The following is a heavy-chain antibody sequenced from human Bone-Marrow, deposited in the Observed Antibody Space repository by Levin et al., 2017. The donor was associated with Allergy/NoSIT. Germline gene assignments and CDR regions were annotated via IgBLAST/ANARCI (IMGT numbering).Heavy chain of an antibody. CDR3: TTLNSGSSDYYYGVDV. V-gene: IGHV3-15*01. J-gene: IGHJ6*02. CDR2: IKGKTDGGTT. D-gene: IGHD1-26*01. Sequence: GGSLRLSCAASGFTFSNAWMSWVRQAPGQGLEWVGRIKGKTDGGTTDYAAPVKGRFTISRDDSKNTLYLQMNSLKTEDTAVYYCTTLNSGSSDYYYGVDVWGQGTTVTVSS. CDR1: GFTFSNAW.